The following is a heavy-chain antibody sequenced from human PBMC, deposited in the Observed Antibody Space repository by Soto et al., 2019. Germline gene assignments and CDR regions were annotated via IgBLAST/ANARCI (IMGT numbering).Heavy chain of an antibody. V-gene: IGHV3-7*01. CDR1: GFTFSHHW. CDR2: IKEDGSEK. Sequence: EVQLVDSGGGLVQPGGSLRLSCAASGFTFSHHWMNWDRQAPGKGLEWVANIKEDGSEKFYVDSVKGRFTISRDNGKNSLYLQMNSLTADDTAVYYCARGSSGYGLMWFGEFLSSFDYWGQGTLVTVSS. CDR3: ARGSSGYGLMWFGEFLSSFDY. D-gene: IGHD3-10*01. J-gene: IGHJ4*02.